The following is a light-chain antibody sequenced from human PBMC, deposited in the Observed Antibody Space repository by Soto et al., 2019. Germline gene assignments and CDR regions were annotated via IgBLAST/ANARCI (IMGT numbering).Light chain of an antibody. CDR1: QSVSSN. J-gene: IGKJ4*01. CDR3: QNRTNWPLT. V-gene: IGKV3-11*01. Sequence: EIVLTQSPATLSLSPGERATLSCRASQSVSSNLGWYQQKPGQAPRLLIYDASNRATGIPARFSGSGSGTDFTLTISSLEPEDFAVYYCQNRTNWPLTFGGGTKVDIK. CDR2: DAS.